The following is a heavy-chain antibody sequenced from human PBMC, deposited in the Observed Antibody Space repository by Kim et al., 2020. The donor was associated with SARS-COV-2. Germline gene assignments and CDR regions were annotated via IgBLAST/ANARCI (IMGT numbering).Heavy chain of an antibody. CDR1: GFTFSSYE. J-gene: IGHJ6*01. CDR3: ARDPYSSSYKYYGMVV. Sequence: GASLRLSCAASGFTFSSYEMNWVRQAPGKGLEWVSYISSSGSTIYYSHSVKGRFTISRDNAKNSLYLQMNSLRAEDTAVYYCARDPYSSSYKYYGMVVWGQRPTVSVFS. V-gene: IGHV3-48*03. D-gene: IGHD6-13*01. CDR2: ISSSGSTI.